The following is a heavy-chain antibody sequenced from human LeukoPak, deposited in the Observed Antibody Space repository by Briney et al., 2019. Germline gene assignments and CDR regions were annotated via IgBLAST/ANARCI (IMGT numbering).Heavy chain of an antibody. CDR1: GCTSSNYG. J-gene: IGHJ4*02. CDR2: IWYDRSNK. Sequence: GRSMRLSSAAAGCTSSNYGMHCVRQAPGKGLEGVASIWYDRSNKYYADSLKGRFTISRDNSKNTLYVQMNSLRVEDTAVYYCARDLGGSASWIDYWGQGTLVTVSS. D-gene: IGHD2-2*01. V-gene: IGHV3-33*01. CDR3: ARDLGGSASWIDY.